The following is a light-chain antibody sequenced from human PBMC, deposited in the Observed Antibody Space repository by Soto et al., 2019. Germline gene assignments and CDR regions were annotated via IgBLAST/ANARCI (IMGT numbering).Light chain of an antibody. CDR2: DNN. CDR1: SSNIGNNY. V-gene: IGLV1-51*01. J-gene: IGLJ2*01. Sequence: QSVLTQPPSVSAAPGQTVTISCSGSSSNIGNNYVSWYQQLPGTAPKLLIYDNNKRPSGIPDRFSGSKSGTSATLGITGLQTGDEADYYCGTWDSSLSALLVVFGGGTKLTVL. CDR3: GTWDSSLSALLVV.